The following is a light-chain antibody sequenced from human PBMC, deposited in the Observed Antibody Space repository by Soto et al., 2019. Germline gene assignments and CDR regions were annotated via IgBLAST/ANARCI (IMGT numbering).Light chain of an antibody. Sequence: QSVLTQPASVSGSPGQSITISCTGTSSDVGGYSYVSWYQHHPGKAPKLIIFDVSDRPSGISDRFSASKSGNTASLTISGLQAEDEADYYCCSYSSGSTPWVFGTGTKVTVL. V-gene: IGLV2-14*03. CDR3: CSYSSGSTPWV. CDR1: SSDVGGYSY. CDR2: DVS. J-gene: IGLJ1*01.